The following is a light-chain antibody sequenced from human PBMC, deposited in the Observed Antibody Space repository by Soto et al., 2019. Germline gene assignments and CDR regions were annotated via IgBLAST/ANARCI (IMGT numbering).Light chain of an antibody. CDR1: QSVSTN. CDR2: GAS. Sequence: EIVMTQSPATLAVSPGERATLSRRASQSVSTNLAWYQQKPGLAPRLLFYGASIRAPGVPPRFSGSGSGNEFTLTITSLQSEDFAVYCCLHYHKWPPITFGQGTRLEIK. V-gene: IGKV3-15*01. J-gene: IGKJ5*01. CDR3: LHYHKWPPIT.